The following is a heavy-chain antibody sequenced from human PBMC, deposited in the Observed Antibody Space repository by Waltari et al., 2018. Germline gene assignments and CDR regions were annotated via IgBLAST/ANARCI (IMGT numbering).Heavy chain of an antibody. V-gene: IGHV1-69*08. CDR2: IIPILGKA. CDR3: VREIVVIPTTVARFDS. Sequence: QVQLIQSGAEVQKPGSSVKVSCTASGGTFRRNTISWVRQTPGQGLEWMGRIIPILGKANYTQKFQGRVTMTADKSLSTVYMELSSLRSEDTAVYYCVREIVVIPTTVARFDSWGQGTLVTVSS. D-gene: IGHD2-2*01. J-gene: IGHJ4*02. CDR1: GGTFRRNT.